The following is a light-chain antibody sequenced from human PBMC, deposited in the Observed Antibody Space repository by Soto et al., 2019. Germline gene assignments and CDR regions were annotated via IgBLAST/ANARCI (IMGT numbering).Light chain of an antibody. CDR2: DAS. Sequence: DIQMTQFPSTLSASVGDRVTITCRASQTTNTWLAWYQQKPGTAPKLLIYDASSLEGGVPSRFSASGSGTEFPLTISSLQPDDLPTYYCQQYISYPYTFGQGTKVEIK. CDR3: QQYISYPYT. CDR1: QTTNTW. J-gene: IGKJ2*01. V-gene: IGKV1-5*01.